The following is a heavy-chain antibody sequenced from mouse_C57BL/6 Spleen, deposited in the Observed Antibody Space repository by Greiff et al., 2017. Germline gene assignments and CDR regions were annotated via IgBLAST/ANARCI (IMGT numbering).Heavy chain of an antibody. V-gene: IGHV1-9*01. CDR1: GYKFTGYW. CDR2: ILPGSGST. D-gene: IGHD1-1*01. CDR3: AREGYYGSSLRGFDY. J-gene: IGHJ2*01. Sequence: QVQLQQSGAELMKPGASVKLSCKATGYKFTGYWVEWVKQRPGPGLEWIGEILPGSGSTNYNGKFKGKATFTADTSSNTAYMQLSSLTTEDSAIYYCAREGYYGSSLRGFDYWGQGTTLTVSS.